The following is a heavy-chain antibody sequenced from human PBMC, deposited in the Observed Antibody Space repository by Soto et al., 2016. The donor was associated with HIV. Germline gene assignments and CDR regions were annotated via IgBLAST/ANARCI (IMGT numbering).Heavy chain of an antibody. D-gene: IGHD3-10*01. Sequence: EVRLVESGGGLVQPGGSLRLSCAASGFTFSNYGFHWVRQAPGKGLEHVSAISTTGGNTYYASSLRGRFSISRDNSKNTLYLQMNSLTVEDMAVYFCARGVERHFYMDVWGKGPRSPSR. CDR2: ISTTGGNT. CDR1: GFTFSNYG. V-gene: IGHV3-64*01. CDR3: ARGVERHFYMDV. J-gene: IGHJ6*03.